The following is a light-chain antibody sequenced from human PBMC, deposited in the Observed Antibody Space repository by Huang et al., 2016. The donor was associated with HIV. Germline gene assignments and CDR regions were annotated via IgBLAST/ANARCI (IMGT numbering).Light chain of an antibody. J-gene: IGKJ1*01. CDR1: QTISSY. CDR3: QQTYNSPWT. CDR2: ATS. Sequence: DIQMPQSPSSLSASVGGRIFVACRANQTISSYLNWYQQKPGNAPKLLIYATSSLQSGVPSRFSGRGSGTTFILTITDLQPEDFATYYCQQTYNSPWTFGQGTKVEIK. V-gene: IGKV1-39*01.